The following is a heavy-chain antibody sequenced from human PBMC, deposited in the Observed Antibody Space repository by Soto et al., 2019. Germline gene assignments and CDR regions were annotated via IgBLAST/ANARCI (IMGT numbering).Heavy chain of an antibody. CDR3: AKDAASSGYYYWFVDY. J-gene: IGHJ4*02. V-gene: IGHV3-30*18. Sequence: GGSLRLSCAASGFTFSSYGMHWVRQAPGKGLEWVAVISYDGSNKYYADSVKGRFTISRDNSKNTLYLQMNSLRAEDTAVYYCAKDAASSGYYYWFVDYWGQGTLVTVSS. CDR1: GFTFSSYG. D-gene: IGHD3-22*01. CDR2: ISYDGSNK.